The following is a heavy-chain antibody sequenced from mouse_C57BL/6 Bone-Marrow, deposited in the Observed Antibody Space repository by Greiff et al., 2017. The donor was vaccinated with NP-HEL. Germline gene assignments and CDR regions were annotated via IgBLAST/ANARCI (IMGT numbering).Heavy chain of an antibody. D-gene: IGHD1-1*01. V-gene: IGHV1-81*01. CDR2: IYPRSGNT. CDR3: AYYGSSYEYYFDY. Sequence: QVQLQQSGAELARPGASVKLSCKASGYTFTSYGISWVKQRTGQGLEWIGEIYPRSGNTYYIEKFKGKATLTADKSSSTAYMELRSLTSEDSAVYFCAYYGSSYEYYFDYWGKGTTLTVSS. J-gene: IGHJ2*01. CDR1: GYTFTSYG.